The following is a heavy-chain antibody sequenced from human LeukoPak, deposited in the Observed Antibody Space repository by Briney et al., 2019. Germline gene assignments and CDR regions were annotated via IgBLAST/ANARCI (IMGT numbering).Heavy chain of an antibody. CDR2: IYYSGST. J-gene: IGHJ4*02. CDR3: ASTYYYGSGSYMDY. D-gene: IGHD3-10*01. V-gene: IGHV4-59*01. CDR1: GGSISSYY. Sequence: SETLSLTCTVSGGSISSYYWSWIRQPPGQGLEWIGYIYYSGSTNYNPSLKSRVTISVDTSKNQFSLKLSSVTAADTGVYYCASTYYYGSGSYMDYWGQGTLVTVSS.